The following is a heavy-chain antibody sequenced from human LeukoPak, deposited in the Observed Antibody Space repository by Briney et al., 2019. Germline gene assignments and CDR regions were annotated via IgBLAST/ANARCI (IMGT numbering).Heavy chain of an antibody. Sequence: GGSLRLSCAASGFTFSLYEMNWVRQAPVKGLEWVSYISGGGETRYYADSVKGRFTISRDNGKNSLYLQMNSLRAVDTAVYYCARDASGHDLPFDYWGQGTLVTVSS. J-gene: IGHJ4*02. CDR2: ISGGGETR. CDR3: ARDASGHDLPFDY. CDR1: GFTFSLYE. D-gene: IGHD6-25*01. V-gene: IGHV3-48*03.